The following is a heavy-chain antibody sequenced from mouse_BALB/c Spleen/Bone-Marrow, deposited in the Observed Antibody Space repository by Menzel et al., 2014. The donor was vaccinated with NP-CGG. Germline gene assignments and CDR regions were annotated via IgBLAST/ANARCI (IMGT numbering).Heavy chain of an antibody. Sequence: LQESGAELVKPGASVKMSCKASGYTISSYNMHWVKQTPGQGLEWIGAIHPGNGDTSYNQKFKGKATLTADKSSSTAYMHLSSLTSEDSAVYYCTREGGYFDYWGQGTTLAVSS. CDR2: IHPGNGDT. V-gene: IGHV1-12*01. CDR3: TREGGYFDY. CDR1: GYTISSYN. J-gene: IGHJ2*01.